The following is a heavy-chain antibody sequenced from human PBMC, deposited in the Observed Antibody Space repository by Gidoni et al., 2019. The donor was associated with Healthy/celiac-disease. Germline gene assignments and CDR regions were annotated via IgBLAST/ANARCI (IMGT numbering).Heavy chain of an antibody. J-gene: IGHJ4*02. CDR1: GGTFSSYT. D-gene: IGHD6-19*01. Sequence: QVQLVQSGAEVKKPGCSVKDPCKASGGTFSSYTISWVRQAPGQGLEWMGRIIPSLGIANYAQKFQGRVTITADKSTSTAYMELSSLRSEDTAVYYCARERGDSGWASWGQGTLVTVSS. CDR2: IIPSLGIA. CDR3: ARERGDSGWAS. V-gene: IGHV1-69*08.